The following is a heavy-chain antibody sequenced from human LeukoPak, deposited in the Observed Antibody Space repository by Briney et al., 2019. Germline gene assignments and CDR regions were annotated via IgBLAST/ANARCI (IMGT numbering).Heavy chain of an antibody. CDR1: GYSFTTYH. CDR2: IGTYNGNT. V-gene: IGHV1-8*02. J-gene: IGHJ6*02. Sequence: ASVKVSCKASGYSFTTYHITWVRQAPGQGLEWMGWIGTYNGNTNYAQKFQGRVTMTRNTSISTAYMELSSLRSEDTAVYYCAREWDGSGSYGMDVWGQGTTVTVSS. D-gene: IGHD3-10*01. CDR3: AREWDGSGSYGMDV.